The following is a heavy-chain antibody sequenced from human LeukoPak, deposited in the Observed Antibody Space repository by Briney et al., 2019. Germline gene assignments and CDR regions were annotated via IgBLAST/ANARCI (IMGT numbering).Heavy chain of an antibody. CDR3: ARVGYGVYDSKKGFDP. CDR2: INHSGST. V-gene: IGHV4-34*01. J-gene: IGHJ5*02. Sequence: SETLSLTCAVYGGSFSGYYWSWIRQPPGKGLEWIGEINHSGSTNYNPSLKSRVTISVDTSKNQFSLKLSSVTAADTAVYYCARVGYGVYDSKKGFDPWGQGTLVTVSS. D-gene: IGHD2-8*01. CDR1: GGSFSGYY.